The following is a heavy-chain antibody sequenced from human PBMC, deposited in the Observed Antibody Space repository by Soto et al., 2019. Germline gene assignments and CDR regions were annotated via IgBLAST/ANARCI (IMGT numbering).Heavy chain of an antibody. Sequence: ASVKVSCKASGGTFSSYAISWVRQAPGQGLEGMGRIIPILGIANYAQKFQGRVTITADKSTSTAYMELSSLRSEDTAVYYCASLNYYDSSGYRPPHDYWGQGTLVTVSS. CDR2: IIPILGIA. J-gene: IGHJ4*02. V-gene: IGHV1-69*04. CDR1: GGTFSSYA. D-gene: IGHD3-22*01. CDR3: ASLNYYDSSGYRPPHDY.